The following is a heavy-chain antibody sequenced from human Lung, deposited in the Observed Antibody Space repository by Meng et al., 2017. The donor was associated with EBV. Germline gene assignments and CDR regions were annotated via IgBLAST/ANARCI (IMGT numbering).Heavy chain of an antibody. CDR1: GYTFTSYD. Sequence: VQWVQSGAELKKPGASVKVSCKASGYTFTSYDITWVRQGTGQGLEWMGWMNPNRGTTGYAQKFQGRVTMTRNISKSTAYMDLSSLRSEDTAVYYCATGVADFEYWGQGTLVTVSS. CDR3: ATGVADFEY. D-gene: IGHD6-19*01. V-gene: IGHV1-8*01. CDR2: MNPNRGTT. J-gene: IGHJ4*02.